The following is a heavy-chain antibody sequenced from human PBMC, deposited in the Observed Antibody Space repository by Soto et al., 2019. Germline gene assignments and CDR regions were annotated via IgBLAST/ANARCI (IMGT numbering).Heavy chain of an antibody. D-gene: IGHD2-8*01. V-gene: IGHV4-39*01. J-gene: IGHJ4*02. Sequence: ETLSLTCTVSGGSVSNSNYYWGWIRQSPGKGLEWIGSVYYRGRSYSKSSVKSRVTISVDTSKNQFSLNLNSVTASDTAVYYCVSQRTSVLTQAYFDYWGPGALVTVPQ. CDR3: VSQRTSVLTQAYFDY. CDR2: VYYRGRS. CDR1: GGSVSNSNYY.